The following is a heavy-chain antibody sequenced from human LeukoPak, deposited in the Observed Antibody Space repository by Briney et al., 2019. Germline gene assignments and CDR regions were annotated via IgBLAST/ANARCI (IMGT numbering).Heavy chain of an antibody. Sequence: ASVKVSCKASGYTFTDYYMHWVQQAPGKGPEWMGRVDPADGEAAYAEKFQGRVTITADPSRATAYMELASLRSEDTAMYYCVTEEYCTSDSCYVHWGQGTLVTVSS. CDR1: GYTFTDYY. V-gene: IGHV1-69-2*01. CDR3: VTEEYCTSDSCYVH. J-gene: IGHJ4*02. D-gene: IGHD2-2*01. CDR2: VDPADGEA.